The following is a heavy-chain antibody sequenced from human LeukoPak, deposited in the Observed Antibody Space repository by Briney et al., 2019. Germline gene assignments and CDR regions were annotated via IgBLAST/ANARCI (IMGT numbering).Heavy chain of an antibody. D-gene: IGHD3-22*01. CDR1: GFTFSSYA. J-gene: IGHJ4*02. CDR2: ISGSGGST. V-gene: IGHV3-23*01. CDR3: AKRGDYDSSGYYLDY. Sequence: GASLRLSCAASGFTFSSYAMSWVRQAPGKGLEWVSAISGSGGSTYYADSVKGRFTISRDNSKNMLYLQMDSLRAEDTAVYYCAKRGDYDSSGYYLDYWGQGTLVTVSS.